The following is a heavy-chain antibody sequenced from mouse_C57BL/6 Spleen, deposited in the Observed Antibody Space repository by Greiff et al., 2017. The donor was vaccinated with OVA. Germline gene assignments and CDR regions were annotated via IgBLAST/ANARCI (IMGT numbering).Heavy chain of an antibody. CDR1: GYTFTSYW. D-gene: IGHD1-1*01. CDR2: IDPSDSYT. Sequence: VQLQQPGAELVMPGASVKLSCKASGYTFTSYWMHWVKQRPGQGLEWIGEIDPSDSYTNYNQKFKGKSTLTVDKSSSTAYMQLSSLTSEDSAVYYCARPSYYGSSYGFAYWGQGTLVTVSA. J-gene: IGHJ3*01. V-gene: IGHV1-69*01. CDR3: ARPSYYGSSYGFAY.